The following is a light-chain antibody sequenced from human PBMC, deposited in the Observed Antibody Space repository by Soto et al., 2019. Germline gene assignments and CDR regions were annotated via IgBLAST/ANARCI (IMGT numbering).Light chain of an antibody. CDR3: QHRSNWPPMYT. J-gene: IGKJ2*01. V-gene: IGKV3-11*01. CDR1: QGIGDT. CDR2: DTS. Sequence: EVLMSQSRSTLSVSPGGVATFSCRASQGIGDTLAWYQHKPGQTPRLLIYDTSTRATGVPTRFSGSGSGTDFTLTISSLEPEDFAIYHCQHRSNWPPMYTFGQGTKVDI.